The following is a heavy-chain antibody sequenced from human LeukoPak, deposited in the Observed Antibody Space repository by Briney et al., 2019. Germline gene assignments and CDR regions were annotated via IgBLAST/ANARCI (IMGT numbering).Heavy chain of an antibody. CDR3: ACRSGWEKSS. CDR1: GFTFSSYA. V-gene: IGHV3-23*01. CDR2: ISGRGDST. Sequence: PGGSLRLSCAASGFTFSSYAMSWVRQAPGKGLEWVSDISGRGDSTYYADSVKGRFTISRDNSKNTLYLQMNSLRAEDTAVYYCACRSGWEKSSWGQGTLVTVSS. D-gene: IGHD6-19*01. J-gene: IGHJ4*02.